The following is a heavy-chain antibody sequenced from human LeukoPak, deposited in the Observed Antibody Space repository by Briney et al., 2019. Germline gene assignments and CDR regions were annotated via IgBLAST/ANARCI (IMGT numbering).Heavy chain of an antibody. D-gene: IGHD6-19*01. Sequence: PSETLSLTCAVYGGSFSGYYWSWIRQPPGKGLEWIGEINHSGSTNYNPSLKSRVTISVDTSKNQFSLKLSSVTAADTAAYYCARASGWYRYYFDYWGQGTLVTVSS. J-gene: IGHJ4*02. CDR2: INHSGST. CDR3: ARASGWYRYYFDY. V-gene: IGHV4-34*01. CDR1: GGSFSGYY.